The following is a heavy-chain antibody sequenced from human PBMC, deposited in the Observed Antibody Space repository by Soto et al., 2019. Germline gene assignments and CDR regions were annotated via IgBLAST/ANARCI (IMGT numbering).Heavy chain of an antibody. V-gene: IGHV3-21*01. CDR1: GFTFSSYS. D-gene: IGHD2-8*01. CDR3: ARDLNRFRTNLDAFDI. CDR2: ISSSSSYI. J-gene: IGHJ3*02. Sequence: GGSLRLSCAASGFTFSSYSMNWVRQAPGKGLEWVSSISSSSSYIYYADSVKGRFTISRDNAKNSLYLQMNSLRAEDTAVYYCARDLNRFRTNLDAFDIWGQGTMVTVSS.